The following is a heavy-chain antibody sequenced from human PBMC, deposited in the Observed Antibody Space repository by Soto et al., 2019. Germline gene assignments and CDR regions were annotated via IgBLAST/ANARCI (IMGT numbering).Heavy chain of an antibody. CDR2: INHSGST. J-gene: IGHJ4*02. V-gene: IGHV4-34*01. CDR3: ARVGYSSDY. D-gene: IGHD6-13*01. CDR1: GGSFSGYY. Sequence: PSETRSLTCAVYGGSFSGYYWSWIRQPPGKGLEWIGEINHSGSTNYNPSLKSRVTISVDTSKNQFSLKLSSVTAADTAVYYCARVGYSSDYWGQGTLVTVSS.